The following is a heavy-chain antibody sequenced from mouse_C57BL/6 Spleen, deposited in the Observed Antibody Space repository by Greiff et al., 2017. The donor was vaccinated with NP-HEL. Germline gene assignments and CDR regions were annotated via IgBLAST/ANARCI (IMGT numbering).Heavy chain of an antibody. V-gene: IGHV5-16*01. CDR2: INYDGSST. J-gene: IGHJ4*01. D-gene: IGHD2-1*01. CDR1: GFTFSDYY. Sequence: EVQLVESEGGLVQPGSSMKLSCTASGFTFSDYYMAWVRQVPEKGLEWVANINYDGSSTYYLDSLKSRFIISRDNAKNILYLQMSSLKSEDTATYYCARVPGGKPYYYAMDYWGQGTSVTVSS. CDR3: ARVPGGKPYYYAMDY.